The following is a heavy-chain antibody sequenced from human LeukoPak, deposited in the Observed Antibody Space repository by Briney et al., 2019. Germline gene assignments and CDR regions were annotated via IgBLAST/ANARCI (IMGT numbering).Heavy chain of an antibody. CDR3: ARFLVATGFFDY. CDR2: IIPIFGTA. J-gene: IGHJ4*02. Sequence: SVMVSCTASGGTFSSYAISWVRQAPGQGLEWMGGIIPIFGTANYAQKFQGRVTITADESTSTAYMELSSLRSEDTAVYYCARFLVATGFFDYWGQGTLVTVSS. CDR1: GGTFSSYA. V-gene: IGHV1-69*01. D-gene: IGHD5-12*01.